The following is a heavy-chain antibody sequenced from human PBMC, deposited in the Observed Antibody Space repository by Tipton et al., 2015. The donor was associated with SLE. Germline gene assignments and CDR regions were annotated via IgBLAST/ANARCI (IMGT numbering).Heavy chain of an antibody. CDR3: ARVEGGVLDY. CDR1: GGSFSGYY. CDR2: INHSGST. V-gene: IGHV4-34*01. J-gene: IGHJ4*02. Sequence: TLSLTCAVYGGSFSGYYWSWIRQPPGKGLEWIGEINHSGSTNYSPSLKSRVTISVDTSKNQFSLKLSSVTAADTAVYYCARVEGGVLDYWGQGTLVTVSS.